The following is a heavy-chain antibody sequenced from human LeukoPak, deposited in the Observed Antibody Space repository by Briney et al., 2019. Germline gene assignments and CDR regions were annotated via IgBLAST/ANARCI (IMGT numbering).Heavy chain of an antibody. Sequence: SETLSLTCTVSGGSISSYYWSWIRQPPGKGLEWIGYIYYSGSTNYNPSLKSRVTISVDTSKNQFSLKLSSVTAADTAVYYCARESIAVAGTYYYYYMDVWGKGTTVTVSS. V-gene: IGHV4-59*01. CDR3: ARESIAVAGTYYYYYMDV. D-gene: IGHD6-19*01. CDR1: GGSISSYY. J-gene: IGHJ6*03. CDR2: IYYSGST.